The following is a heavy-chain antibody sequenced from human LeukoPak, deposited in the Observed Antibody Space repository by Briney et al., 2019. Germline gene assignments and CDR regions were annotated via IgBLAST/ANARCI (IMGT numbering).Heavy chain of an antibody. V-gene: IGHV4-34*01. CDR2: INHSGST. J-gene: IGHJ4*02. Sequence: SETLSLTCAVYGGSFSGYYWSWIRQPPGKGLGWIGEINHSGSTNYNPSLKSRVTISVDTSKNQFSLKLSSVTAADTAVYYCARGSRPPAARWVHQYWGQGTLVTVSS. CDR1: GGSFSGYY. D-gene: IGHD6-6*01. CDR3: ARGSRPPAARWVHQY.